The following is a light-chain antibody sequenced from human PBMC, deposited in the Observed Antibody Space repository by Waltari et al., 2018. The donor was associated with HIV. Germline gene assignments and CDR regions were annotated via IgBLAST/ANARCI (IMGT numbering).Light chain of an antibody. CDR1: SSDVGGYNY. J-gene: IGLJ3*02. Sequence: QSALTQPASVSGSPGQLITISCTGTSSDVGGYNYVSWYQQYPGKAPKLMNYDVSNRPSGVSNRFSGSKSGNTASLTISGLQAEDEADYYCSSYTSSSTRVFGGGTKLTVL. V-gene: IGLV2-14*01. CDR2: DVS. CDR3: SSYTSSSTRV.